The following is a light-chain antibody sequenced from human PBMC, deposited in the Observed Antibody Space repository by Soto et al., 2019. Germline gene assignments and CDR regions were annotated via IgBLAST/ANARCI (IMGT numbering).Light chain of an antibody. V-gene: IGLV1-44*01. CDR1: NSNIGNNK. CDR3: ATWDDSLHGYV. J-gene: IGLJ1*01. CDR2: TSN. Sequence: VLTQPPSASGTPGQRVTISCSGINSNIGNNKVNWYQQLPGTAPKLLIYTSNQRPSGVPDRFSGSKSGTSASLAISGLQSEDEADYDCATWDDSLHGYVFGTGTKVTVL.